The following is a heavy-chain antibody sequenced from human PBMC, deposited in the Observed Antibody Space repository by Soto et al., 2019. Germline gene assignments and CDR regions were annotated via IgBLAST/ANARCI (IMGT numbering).Heavy chain of an antibody. V-gene: IGHV3-30*04. CDR2: ISYDGRNE. CDR3: AKDQAGSSSQTYFFDY. Sequence: GGSLRLSCAASGFTFSSYAMHWVRQAPGKGLEWVAFISYDGRNEFYADSVKGRFTISRDNSKNTLYLQMNSLRTEDTAVYHCAKDQAGSSSQTYFFDYWGQGSLVTVSS. CDR1: GFTFSSYA. D-gene: IGHD6-13*01. J-gene: IGHJ4*02.